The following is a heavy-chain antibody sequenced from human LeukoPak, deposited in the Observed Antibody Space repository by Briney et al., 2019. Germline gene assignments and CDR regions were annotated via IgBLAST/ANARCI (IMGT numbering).Heavy chain of an antibody. V-gene: IGHV4-61*02. CDR2: IYTSGST. J-gene: IGHJ3*02. D-gene: IGHD2-2*01. CDR3: ARERPYCSSTSCYIDAFGI. Sequence: SQTLSLTCTVSGGSISSGSYYWSWIRQPAGKGLEWIGRIYTSGSTNYNPSLKSRVTISVDTSKNQFSLKLSSVTAADTAVYYCARERPYCSSTSCYIDAFGIWGQGTMVTVSS. CDR1: GGSISSGSYY.